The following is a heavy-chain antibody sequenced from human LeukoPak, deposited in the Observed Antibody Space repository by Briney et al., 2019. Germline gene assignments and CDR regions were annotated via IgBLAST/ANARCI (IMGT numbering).Heavy chain of an antibody. CDR2: ISYDGSNK. J-gene: IGHJ4*02. CDR3: AKEETVTTWGDY. D-gene: IGHD4-17*01. CDR1: GFTFSSYG. V-gene: IGHV3-30*18. Sequence: GGSLRLSCAASGFTFSSYGMHWVRQAPGKGLEWVAVISYDGSNKYYADSVKGRFTISRDNSKNTLYLQMNSLRAEDTAVYYCAKEETVTTWGDYWGQGTLVTVSS.